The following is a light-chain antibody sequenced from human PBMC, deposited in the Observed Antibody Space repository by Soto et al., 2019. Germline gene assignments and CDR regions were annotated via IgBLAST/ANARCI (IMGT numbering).Light chain of an antibody. CDR2: KAS. V-gene: IGKV1-5*03. CDR1: QSISYW. Sequence: DIQMTQSPSTLSASVEDRVTITCRASQSISYWLAWYQQKPGKAPKLLIYKASSLESGVPSRFSGSGSGTEFTLTISSLQPDDFATYYCQQYNSYSYTFGQGTELEIK. CDR3: QQYNSYSYT. J-gene: IGKJ2*01.